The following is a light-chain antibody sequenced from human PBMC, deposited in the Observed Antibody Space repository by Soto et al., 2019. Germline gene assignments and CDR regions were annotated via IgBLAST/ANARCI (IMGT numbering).Light chain of an antibody. J-gene: IGKJ2*01. CDR1: QGISSA. CDR2: DAS. Sequence: AIQLTQSPSSLSASVGDRVTITCRASQGISSALAWYQQKPGKAPKLLIYDASSLESGVPSRFSGSGSWTDFTLTISSLQPEDFATYYCQQFNSYTYTFGQGTKLEIK. V-gene: IGKV1-13*02. CDR3: QQFNSYTYT.